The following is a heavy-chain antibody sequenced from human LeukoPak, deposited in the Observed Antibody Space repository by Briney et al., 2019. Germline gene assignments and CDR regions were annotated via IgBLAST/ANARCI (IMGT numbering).Heavy chain of an antibody. CDR2: ISDNSDTR. V-gene: IGHV3-23*01. CDR1: GFTFSSYA. J-gene: IGHJ4*02. D-gene: IGHD1-26*01. Sequence: GGSLRLSCAASGFTFSSYAMSWVRQAPGKGLDWVSAISDNSDTRNYADSVRGRFTISRDNSKNTLYLQMNSLRSEDTALYYCAKVGGSSPETDYWGQGTLVTVSS. CDR3: AKVGGSSPETDY.